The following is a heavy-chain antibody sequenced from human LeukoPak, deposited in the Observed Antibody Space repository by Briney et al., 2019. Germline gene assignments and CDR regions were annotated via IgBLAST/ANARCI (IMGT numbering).Heavy chain of an antibody. D-gene: IGHD1-7*01. CDR3: ARDNWNYGSSMDV. V-gene: IGHV4-59*01. CDR1: GGSISSYY. CDR2: IYYSGST. Sequence: SETLSLTCTVSGGSISSYYWSWIRQPPGKGLEWIGYIYYSGSTNYNPSLKSRVTISVDTSKNQFSLKLSSVTAADTAAYYCARDNWNYGSSMDVWGQGTTVTVSS. J-gene: IGHJ6*02.